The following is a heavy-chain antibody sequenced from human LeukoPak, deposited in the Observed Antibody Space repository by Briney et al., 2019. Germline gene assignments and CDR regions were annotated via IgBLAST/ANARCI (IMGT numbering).Heavy chain of an antibody. J-gene: IGHJ4*02. CDR1: GHTFTSYG. D-gene: IGHD3-22*01. CDR3: ARDWRTGGYPYFGY. V-gene: IGHV1-18*01. CDR2: ISAYNGNT. Sequence: GASVNLFQEASGHTFTSYGISWVRQAPGQGLEWMGWISAYNGNTNYAQKLQGRVTMTTDTSTSTAYMELRSLRSDDTAVYYCARDWRTGGYPYFGYWGQGTLVTVSS.